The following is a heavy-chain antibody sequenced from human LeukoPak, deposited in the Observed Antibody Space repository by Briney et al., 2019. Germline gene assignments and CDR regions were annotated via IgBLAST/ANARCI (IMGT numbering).Heavy chain of an antibody. D-gene: IGHD6-19*01. CDR1: GGSISSSSYY. CDR3: AREEGVAGTGAYYFDY. CDR2: IYYSGST. J-gene: IGHJ4*02. Sequence: SETLSLTCTVSGGSISSSSYYWGWIRQPPGKGLEWIGSIYYSGSTYYNPSLKSRVTISVDTSKNQFSLKLSSVTAADTAVYCCAREEGVAGTGAYYFDYWGQGTLVTVSS. V-gene: IGHV4-39*02.